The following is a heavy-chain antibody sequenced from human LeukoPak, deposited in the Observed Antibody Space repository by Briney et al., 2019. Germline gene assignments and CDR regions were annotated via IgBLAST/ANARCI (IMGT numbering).Heavy chain of an antibody. D-gene: IGHD4-23*01. CDR3: ARDARDGYGGNPFDY. Sequence: PGGSLRLSCAASGFTFSSYAMYWVRQAPGRGLEWVLTIRGSGGTTYYADSVKGRFTISRDNSKNTLYLQMNSLRAEDTAVYYCARDARDGYGGNPFDYWGQGTLVTVSS. J-gene: IGHJ4*02. V-gene: IGHV3-23*01. CDR2: IRGSGGTT. CDR1: GFTFSSYA.